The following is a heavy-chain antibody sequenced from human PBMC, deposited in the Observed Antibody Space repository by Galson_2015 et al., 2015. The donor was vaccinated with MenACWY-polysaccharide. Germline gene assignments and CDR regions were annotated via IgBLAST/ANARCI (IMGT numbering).Heavy chain of an antibody. CDR2: VHFSGST. Sequence: SETLSLTCTVSGASINNYYWSWVRQAPGKGLEWIGNVHFSGSTIYSPSLKSRVTISIDTSKSQFSLRLTSMTAADTAMYYCARPHSFAYPWTFDLWGQGTTVTVSS. CDR1: GASINNYY. D-gene: IGHD3-9*01. J-gene: IGHJ6*02. V-gene: IGHV4-59*08. CDR3: ARPHSFAYPWTFDL.